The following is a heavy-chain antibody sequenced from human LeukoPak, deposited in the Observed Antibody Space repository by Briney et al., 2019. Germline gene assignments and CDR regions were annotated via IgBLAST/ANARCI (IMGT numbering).Heavy chain of an antibody. CDR2: ISYDGSNK. J-gene: IGHJ4*02. CDR3: AREGGSWAAYYFDY. CDR1: GFTFSSYA. D-gene: IGHD1-26*01. Sequence: GRSLRLSCAASGFTFSSYAMHWVRQAPGKGLEWVAVISYDGSNKYYADSVKGRFTISRDNSKNTLYLQMNSLRAEDTAVYYCAREGGSWAAYYFDYWGQGTLVTVPS. V-gene: IGHV3-30-3*01.